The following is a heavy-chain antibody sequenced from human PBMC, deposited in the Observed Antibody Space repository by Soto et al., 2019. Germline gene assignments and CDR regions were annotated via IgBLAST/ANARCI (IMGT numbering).Heavy chain of an antibody. V-gene: IGHV1-18*01. CDR1: GYTFTSYG. CDR3: ARDTEVVIKAWSGSDAFDI. CDR2: ISAYNGNT. D-gene: IGHD3-22*01. J-gene: IGHJ3*02. Sequence: ASVKVSCKASGYTFTSYGISWVRQAPGQGLEWMGWISAYNGNTNYAQKLQGRVTMTTDTSTSTAYMELRSLRSDDTAVYYCARDTEVVIKAWSGSDAFDIWGQGTMVTVSS.